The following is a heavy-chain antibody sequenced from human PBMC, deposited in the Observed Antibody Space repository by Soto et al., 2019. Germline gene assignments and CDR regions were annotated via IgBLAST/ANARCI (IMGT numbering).Heavy chain of an antibody. J-gene: IGHJ6*02. V-gene: IGHV1-2*04. CDR2: INPNSGGT. CDR3: ARDRTPDFWSGPYYYYYYGMDV. Sequence: GASVKVSCXASGYTFTGYYMHWVRQAPGQGLEWMGWINPNSGGTNYAQKFQGWVTMTRDTSISTAYMELSRLRSDDTAVYYCARDRTPDFWSGPYYYYYYGMDVWGQGTTVTVSS. CDR1: GYTFTGYY. D-gene: IGHD3-3*01.